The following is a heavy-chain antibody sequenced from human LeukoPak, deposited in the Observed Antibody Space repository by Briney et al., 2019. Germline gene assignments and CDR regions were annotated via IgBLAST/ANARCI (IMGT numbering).Heavy chain of an antibody. CDR3: GRRTSYDTLTAYTYWYFDL. CDR2: INYSGST. D-gene: IGHD3-9*01. V-gene: IGHV4-59*01. J-gene: IGHJ2*01. CDR1: GGSISSYY. Sequence: SETLSLICTVSGGSISSYYWSWIRQTPGKGLEWIGYINYSGSTDYNASLKSRVTMSVDTSKNQLSLKVSSVTAADTAVYFCGRRTSYDTLTAYTYWYFDLWGRGTLVTVSS.